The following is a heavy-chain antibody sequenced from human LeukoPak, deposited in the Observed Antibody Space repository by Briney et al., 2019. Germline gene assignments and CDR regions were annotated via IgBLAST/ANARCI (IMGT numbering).Heavy chain of an antibody. CDR2: INHSGST. D-gene: IGHD3-10*01. CDR3: ARGGRITMVRGVIWNWFDP. V-gene: IGHV4-34*01. Sequence: SETLSLTCAVYGGSFSGYYWSWIRQPPGKGLEWIGEINHSGSTNYNPSLKSRVTISVDTSKNQFSLKLSSVTAADTAVYYCARGGRITMVRGVIWNWFDPWGQGTLVTVSS. J-gene: IGHJ5*02. CDR1: GGSFSGYY.